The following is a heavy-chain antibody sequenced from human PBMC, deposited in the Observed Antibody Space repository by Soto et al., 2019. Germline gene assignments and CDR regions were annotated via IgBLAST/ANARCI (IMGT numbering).Heavy chain of an antibody. V-gene: IGHV3-30-3*01. D-gene: IGHD3-22*01. CDR1: GFTFSSYA. J-gene: IGHJ6*02. Sequence: GGSLRLSCAASGFTFSSYAMNWVRQAPGKGLEWVALISYDGSNKYYADSVKGRFTISRDNAKNSLSLQMNSLGDEDTAVYYCARDFGYDDVWGQGTKVTVSS. CDR2: ISYDGSNK. CDR3: ARDFGYDDV.